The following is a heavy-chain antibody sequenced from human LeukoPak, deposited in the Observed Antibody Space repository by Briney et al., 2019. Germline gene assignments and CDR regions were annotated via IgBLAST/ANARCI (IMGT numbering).Heavy chain of an antibody. J-gene: IGHJ4*02. CDR2: ISYDGSNK. V-gene: IGHV3-30*18. D-gene: IGHD6-13*01. Sequence: GGSLRLSCAASGFTFSSYGMHLVRQAPGKGLEWVAVISYDGSNKYYADSVKGRFTISRDNSKNTLYLQMNSLRAEDTAVYYCAKDGSYSSSWYGRRREYYFDYWGQGTLVTVSS. CDR1: GFTFSSYG. CDR3: AKDGSYSSSWYGRRREYYFDY.